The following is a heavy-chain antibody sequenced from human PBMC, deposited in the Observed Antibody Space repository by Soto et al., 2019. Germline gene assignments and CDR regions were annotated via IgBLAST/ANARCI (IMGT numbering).Heavy chain of an antibody. CDR2: ISYDGSNK. J-gene: IGHJ6*02. V-gene: IGHV3-30*18. CDR1: GFTFSSYG. Sequence: PGGTLRLTCTASGFTFSSYGMHWVRQAPGKGLEWVAVISYDGSNKYYADSEKGRFTISKDNNKNTLYLQMNSTRAEDTAVYYCAKGGCLFRWQWLVSGEYYYYGMDVWGQGTTVTVSS. CDR3: AKGGCLFRWQWLVSGEYYYYGMDV. D-gene: IGHD6-19*01.